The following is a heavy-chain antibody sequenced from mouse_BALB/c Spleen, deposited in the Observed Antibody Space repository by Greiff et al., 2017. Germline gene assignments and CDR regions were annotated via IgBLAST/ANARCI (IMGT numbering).Heavy chain of an antibody. Sequence: QVQLQQPGAELVKPGTSVKLSCKASGYNFTSYWINWVKLSPGQGLEWIGDIDPGSGCTNYNEKFKSKATLTVDTTSSTAYMQLSSLASEDSALYYCAKGDYCGSSYPYWGQGTSVTVSS. CDR3: AKGDYCGSSYPY. CDR1: GYNFTSYW. V-gene: IGHV1-55*01. J-gene: IGHJ4*01. D-gene: IGHD1-1*01. CDR2: IDPGSGCT.